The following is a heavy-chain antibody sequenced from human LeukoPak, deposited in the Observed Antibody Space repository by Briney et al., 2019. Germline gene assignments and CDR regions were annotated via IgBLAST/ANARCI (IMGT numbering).Heavy chain of an antibody. D-gene: IGHD6-19*01. Sequence: ASVKVSCKASGYTFTGYYMHWVRQAPGQGLEWMVWINPNSGGTNYAQKFQGRVTMTRDTSISTAYMELSRLRSDDTAVYYCARGVDGTAWFDPWGQGTLVTVSS. CDR1: GYTFTGYY. V-gene: IGHV1-2*02. CDR3: ARGVDGTAWFDP. J-gene: IGHJ5*02. CDR2: INPNSGGT.